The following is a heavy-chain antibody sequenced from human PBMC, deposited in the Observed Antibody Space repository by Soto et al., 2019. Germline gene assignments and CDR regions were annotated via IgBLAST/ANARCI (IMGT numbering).Heavy chain of an antibody. CDR2: ISYDGGSK. D-gene: IGHD1-26*01. CDR1: GFTFSNYG. J-gene: IGHJ4*02. Sequence: QVQLVESGGGVVQPGRSLRLSCAVSGFTFSNYGMHWVRQAPGKGLEWVAVISYDGGSKYYADSVKGRFTISRDNSKNTLYLQMNSLRAEDTAVYYCVKDSGSYLTALYYFDYWGQGTLVTVSS. CDR3: VKDSGSYLTALYYFDY. V-gene: IGHV3-30*18.